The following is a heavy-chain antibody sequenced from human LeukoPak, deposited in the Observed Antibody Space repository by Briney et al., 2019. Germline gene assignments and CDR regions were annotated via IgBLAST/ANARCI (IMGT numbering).Heavy chain of an antibody. CDR1: GYTFTSYY. D-gene: IGHD3-10*01. CDR2: INPSGGST. CDR3: ARVEGYGSGSYTFDY. V-gene: IGHV1-46*01. J-gene: IGHJ4*02. Sequence: GASVKVSCKASGYTFTSYYMHWVRQAPGQGLEWMGIINPSGGSTSYAQKFQGRVTMTRDTSTSTVYMELSSLRPEDTAVYYCARVEGYGSGSYTFDYWGQGTLVTVSS.